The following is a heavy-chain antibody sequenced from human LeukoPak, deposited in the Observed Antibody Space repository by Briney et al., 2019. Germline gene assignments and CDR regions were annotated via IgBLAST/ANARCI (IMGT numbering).Heavy chain of an antibody. CDR1: GFPFSSYS. CDR3: AKQPLRGSSGWIPYGMDV. CDR2: ISGSGGST. Sequence: GGSLRLSCAASGFPFSSYSMSWVRQAPGKGLEWVSAISGSGGSTYYADSVTGRVTISRDNSKNTLYLQTNSLRAEDTAVYYCAKQPLRGSSGWIPYGMDVWGQGNTVTVSS. J-gene: IGHJ6*02. D-gene: IGHD6-19*01. V-gene: IGHV3-23*01.